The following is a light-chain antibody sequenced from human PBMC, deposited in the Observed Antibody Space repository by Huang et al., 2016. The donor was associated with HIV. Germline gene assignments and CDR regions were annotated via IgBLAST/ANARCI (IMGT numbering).Light chain of an antibody. Sequence: DIVMTQSPDSLAVSLGERATIKCRSSQSVLYSSNRKNYLAWFQQKPGQAPRLLIYWASSRETGVPERFSGSGSGTDFTLTISSLEAEDAAVYYCQQYYSIPQTFGQGTKVEI. CDR1: QSVLYSSNRKNY. J-gene: IGKJ1*01. V-gene: IGKV4-1*01. CDR3: QQYYSIPQT. CDR2: WAS.